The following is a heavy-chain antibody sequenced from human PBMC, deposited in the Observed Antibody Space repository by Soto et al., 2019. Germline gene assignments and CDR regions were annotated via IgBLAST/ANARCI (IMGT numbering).Heavy chain of an antibody. CDR3: ARGNDLPYYYYGLDV. V-gene: IGHV4-59*01. D-gene: IGHD1-1*01. CDR2: IYYSGIT. CDR1: GGSISSYY. Sequence: SETLSLTCTVSGGSISSYYWSWIRQPPGKGLEWIGYIYYSGITDYNPSLKSRVTISVDTSKSQFSLKLSSVTAADTAVYYCARGNDLPYYYYGLDVWGQGTTVTVSS. J-gene: IGHJ6*02.